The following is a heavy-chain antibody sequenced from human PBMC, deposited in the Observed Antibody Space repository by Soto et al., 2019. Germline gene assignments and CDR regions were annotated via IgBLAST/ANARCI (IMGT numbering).Heavy chain of an antibody. V-gene: IGHV1-2*04. Sequence: GASLKVSCTASGYSLTDYHKHWVPQAPGRGLVLLVRNYPKGRRPSTAQKFQGWVTMTTDTSISTASMELTTLTSDDAAIYYCARGDSTDCCTGVCSFFYNHDMDVWG. CDR1: GYSLTDYH. CDR2: NYPKGRRP. D-gene: IGHD2-8*02. CDR3: ARGDSTDCCTGVCSFFYNHDMDV. J-gene: IGHJ6*02.